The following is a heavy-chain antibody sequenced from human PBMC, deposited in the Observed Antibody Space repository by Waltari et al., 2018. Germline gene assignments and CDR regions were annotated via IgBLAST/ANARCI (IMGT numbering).Heavy chain of an antibody. CDR1: GFTFSSYA. J-gene: IGHJ4*02. CDR2: IYSGGSST. Sequence: EVQLLESGGGLVQPGGSLRLSCAASGFTFSSYAMSWVRQAPGKGLEWVSVIYSGGSSTYYADSVKGRFTISRDNSKNTLYLQMNSLRAEDTAVYYCAKDSSHPTWGQGTLVTVSS. V-gene: IGHV3-23*03. CDR3: AKDSSHPT. D-gene: IGHD6-13*01.